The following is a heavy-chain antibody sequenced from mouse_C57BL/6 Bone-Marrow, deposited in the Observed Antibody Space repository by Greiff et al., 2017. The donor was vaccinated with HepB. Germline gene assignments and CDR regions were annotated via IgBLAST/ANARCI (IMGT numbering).Heavy chain of an antibody. CDR3: ARADYYGSRYWYFDV. CDR1: GFTFSDYY. D-gene: IGHD1-1*01. CDR2: INYDGSST. Sequence: EVKVEESEGGLVQPGSSMKLSCTASGFTFSDYYMAWVRQVPEKGLEWVANINYDGSSTYYLDSLKSRFIISRDNAKNILYLQMSSLKSEDTATYYCARADYYGSRYWYFDVWGTGTTVTVSS. J-gene: IGHJ1*03. V-gene: IGHV5-16*01.